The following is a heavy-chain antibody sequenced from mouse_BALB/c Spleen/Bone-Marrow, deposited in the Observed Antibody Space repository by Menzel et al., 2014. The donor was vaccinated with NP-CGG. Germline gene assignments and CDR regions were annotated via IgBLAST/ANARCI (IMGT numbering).Heavy chain of an antibody. CDR2: IDPANGNT. J-gene: IGHJ3*01. D-gene: IGHD2-4*01. V-gene: IGHV14-3*02. Sequence: EVQLRQSGAELVKPGASVKLSCTASGFNIKDTYMHWVKQRPEQGLEWIGRIDPANGNTKYDPKFQGKATITADTSSNTDYLQLSSLTSEDTAVYYCAMITTGAWFAYWGQGTLVTVSA. CDR3: AMITTGAWFAY. CDR1: GFNIKDTY.